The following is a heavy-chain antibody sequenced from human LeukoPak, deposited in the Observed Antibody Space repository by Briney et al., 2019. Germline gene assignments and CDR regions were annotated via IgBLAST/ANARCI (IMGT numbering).Heavy chain of an antibody. CDR1: GVSISSYY. CDR3: ARDDSGYSGSGMAY. D-gene: IGHD5-12*01. Sequence: MASETLSLTCTVSGVSISSYYWSWIWQPAGKGLEWIGRIYTSGSTNCNPSLKSRVTMSLDTSRNQFSLKLSSVTAADTAVYYCARDDSGYSGSGMAYWGQGTLVTVSS. CDR2: IYTSGST. V-gene: IGHV4-4*07. J-gene: IGHJ4*02.